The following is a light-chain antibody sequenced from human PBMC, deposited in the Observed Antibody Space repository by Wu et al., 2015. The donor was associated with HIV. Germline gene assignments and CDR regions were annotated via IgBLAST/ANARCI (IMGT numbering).Light chain of an antibody. J-gene: IGKJ2*03. V-gene: IGKV3-20*01. CDR1: QSVGNNF. Sequence: EIVLTQSPGTLSLSPGERATLSCRASQSVGNNFLAWYQQKPGQTPRLLIYGASSRATGIPDRFSGSGSGTDFTLTISRLEPEDFAVYYCQQYGTLPYSFALGDQAGDQT. CDR2: GAS. CDR3: QQYGTLPYS.